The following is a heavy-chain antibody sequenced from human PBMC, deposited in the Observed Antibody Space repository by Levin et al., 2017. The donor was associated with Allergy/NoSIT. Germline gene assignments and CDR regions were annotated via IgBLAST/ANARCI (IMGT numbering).Heavy chain of an antibody. CDR2: IKSKTDGGTV. Sequence: PGGSLRLSCVASGITFSNAWLSWSRQAPGKGLEWVGRIKSKTDGGTVEYAAPVKGRFTISRDDSKNTLYLQMNSLQTEDTAVYFCTSYSSSWYYFDYWGQGTLVTVSS. D-gene: IGHD6-13*01. CDR1: GITFSNAW. CDR3: TSYSSSWYYFDY. J-gene: IGHJ4*02. V-gene: IGHV3-15*01.